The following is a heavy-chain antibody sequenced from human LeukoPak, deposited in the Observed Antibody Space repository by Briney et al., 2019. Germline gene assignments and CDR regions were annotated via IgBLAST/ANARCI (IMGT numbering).Heavy chain of an antibody. V-gene: IGHV1-18*01. CDR3: ARVECSSTSCYNVWFDP. CDR1: GYTFTNYG. J-gene: IGHJ5*02. D-gene: IGHD2-2*02. Sequence: ASVKVSCKASGYTFTNYGISWVRQAPGQGPERMGWISPYNGNTNYAQKLQGRVTMTTDTSTYTAYMELRSLRSDDTAVYYCARVECSSTSCYNVWFDPWGQGTLVSVSS. CDR2: ISPYNGNT.